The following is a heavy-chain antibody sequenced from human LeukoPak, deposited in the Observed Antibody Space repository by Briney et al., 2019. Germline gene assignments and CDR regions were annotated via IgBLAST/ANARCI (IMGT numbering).Heavy chain of an antibody. CDR1: GGSFSGYY. CDR3: ARVIERGYCSSTSCFDAFDI. J-gene: IGHJ3*02. CDR2: INHSGST. V-gene: IGHV4-34*01. Sequence: PSETLSLTCAVYGGSFSGYYWSGIRQPPGKGLEWIGEINHSGSTNYNPSLKSRVTISVDTSKNQFSLKLSSVTAADTAVYYCARVIERGYCSSTSCFDAFDIWGQGTMVTVSS. D-gene: IGHD2-2*01.